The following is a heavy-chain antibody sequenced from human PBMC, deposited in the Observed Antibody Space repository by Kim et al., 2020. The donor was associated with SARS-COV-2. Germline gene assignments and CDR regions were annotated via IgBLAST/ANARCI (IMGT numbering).Heavy chain of an antibody. CDR1: GFTFSSYA. Sequence: GGSLRLSCAASGFTFSSYAMHWVRQAPGKGLEWVAVISYDGSNKYYADSVKGRFTISRDNSKNTLYLQMNSLRAEDTAVYYCARDPYCSSTSCPNWFDPWGQGTLVTVSS. CDR3: ARDPYCSSTSCPNWFDP. J-gene: IGHJ5*02. D-gene: IGHD2-2*01. CDR2: ISYDGSNK. V-gene: IGHV3-30-3*01.